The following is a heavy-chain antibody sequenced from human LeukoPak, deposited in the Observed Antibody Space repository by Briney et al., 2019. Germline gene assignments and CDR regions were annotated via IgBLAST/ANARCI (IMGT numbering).Heavy chain of an antibody. CDR3: ATGHYYDSSGYVAFDR. D-gene: IGHD3-22*01. V-gene: IGHV5-51*01. Sequence: GESLKISCKGSGYSFTSYWIGWVRPMPGKGLEWMGIIYPGDSDTRYSPSFQGQVTISADKSISPAYLQWSSLKASDTAMYYCATGHYYDSSGYVAFDRWGQGTMVSVCS. J-gene: IGHJ3*02. CDR1: GYSFTSYW. CDR2: IYPGDSDT.